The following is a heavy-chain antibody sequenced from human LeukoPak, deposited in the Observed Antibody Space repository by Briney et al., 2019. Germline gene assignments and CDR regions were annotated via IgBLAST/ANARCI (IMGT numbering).Heavy chain of an antibody. CDR1: GYTFTSYA. CDR2: INTNTGNP. Sequence: GASVKVSCKASGYTFTSYAMNWVRQAPGQGLEWMGWINTNTGNPTYAQGFTGQFVFSLDTSVSTAYLQISSLKAEDTAVYYCARDVVVVAATEFDYWGQGTLVTVSS. J-gene: IGHJ4*02. D-gene: IGHD2-15*01. V-gene: IGHV7-4-1*02. CDR3: ARDVVVVAATEFDY.